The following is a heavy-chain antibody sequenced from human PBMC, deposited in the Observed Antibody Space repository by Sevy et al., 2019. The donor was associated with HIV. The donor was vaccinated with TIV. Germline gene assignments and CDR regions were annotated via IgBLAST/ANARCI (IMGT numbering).Heavy chain of an antibody. CDR2: IRYDGSNK. CDR1: GFTFSSYG. J-gene: IGHJ5*02. Sequence: LSLTCAASGFTFSSYGMHWVRQAPGKGLEWVAFIRYDGSNKYYADSVKGRFTISRDNSKNTLYLQMNSLRAEDTAVYYCAKEPHTTVVTLGNWFDPWGQGTLVTVSS. D-gene: IGHD4-17*01. CDR3: AKEPHTTVVTLGNWFDP. V-gene: IGHV3-30*02.